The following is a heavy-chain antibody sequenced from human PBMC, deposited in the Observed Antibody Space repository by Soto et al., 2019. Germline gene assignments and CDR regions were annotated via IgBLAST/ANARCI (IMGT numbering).Heavy chain of an antibody. V-gene: IGHV4-39*01. D-gene: IGHD6-19*01. Sequence: QLQLQESGPGLVKPSETLSLSCTVSGVSSSSSSYYWGWIRQPPGKGLEWIGSIDYSGSTYYNPALKSRVTISVDTSKNQFSLKLSSVTAADTAVYYCARHAVHSSGFTEYWGQGTLVTVSS. CDR1: GVSSSSSSYY. CDR3: ARHAVHSSGFTEY. J-gene: IGHJ4*02. CDR2: IDYSGST.